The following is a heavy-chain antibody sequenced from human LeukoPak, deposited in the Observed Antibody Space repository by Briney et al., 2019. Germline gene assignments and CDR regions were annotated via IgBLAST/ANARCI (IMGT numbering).Heavy chain of an antibody. V-gene: IGHV4-59*01. D-gene: IGHD3-9*01. Sequence: SETLSLTCTVSGGSISSYYWSWIRQPPGKGLEWIGYIYYSGSTNYNPSLKSRVTISVDTSKNQFSLKLSSVTAADTAVYYCARGAPYYDILTGLNWYFDLWGRGTLVTVSS. J-gene: IGHJ2*01. CDR2: IYYSGST. CDR1: GGSISSYY. CDR3: ARGAPYYDILTGLNWYFDL.